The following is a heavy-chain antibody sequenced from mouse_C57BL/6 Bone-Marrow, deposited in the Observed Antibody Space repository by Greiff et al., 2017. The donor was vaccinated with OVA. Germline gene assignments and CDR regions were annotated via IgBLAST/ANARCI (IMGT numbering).Heavy chain of an antibody. CDR2: ISYDGSN. CDR3: ARVDTTRYYFDY. J-gene: IGHJ2*01. V-gene: IGHV3-6*01. D-gene: IGHD2-12*01. Sequence: EVQLVESGPGLVKPSQSLSLTCSVTGYSIPSGYYWNWIRQFPGNKLEWMGYISYDGSNNYNPSLKNRISITRDTSKNQFFLKLNSVTTEDTATYYCARVDTTRYYFDYWGQGTTLTVSS. CDR1: GYSIPSGYY.